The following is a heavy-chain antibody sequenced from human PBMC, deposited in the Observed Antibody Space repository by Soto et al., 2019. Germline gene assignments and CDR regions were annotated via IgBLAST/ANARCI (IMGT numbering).Heavy chain of an antibody. CDR3: ARDSSGYSYENWFDP. CDR2: IYYSGST. D-gene: IGHD5-18*01. Sequence: SETLSLTCAFSGGSISSGGYCWSWIRQHPGKGLEWIGYIYYSGSTYYNPSLKSRVTISVDTSKNQFSLKLSSVTAADTAVYYCARDSSGYSYENWFDPWGQGTLVTVSS. V-gene: IGHV4-31*11. CDR1: GGSISSGGYC. J-gene: IGHJ5*02.